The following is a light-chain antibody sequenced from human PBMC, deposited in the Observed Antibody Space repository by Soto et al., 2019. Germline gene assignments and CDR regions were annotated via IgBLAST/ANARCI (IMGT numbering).Light chain of an antibody. CDR2: DVN. J-gene: IGLJ2*01. Sequence: QSALTQPASVSGSPGQSITISCTGTRSDIGAYNFVSWYQQHPGEVPKLILYDVNVRPSGVSNRFSGSKSGNTASQTISGLQAEDEADYYCTSWTTSTTMIFGGGTKVTVL. V-gene: IGLV2-14*03. CDR1: RSDIGAYNF. CDR3: TSWTTSTTMI.